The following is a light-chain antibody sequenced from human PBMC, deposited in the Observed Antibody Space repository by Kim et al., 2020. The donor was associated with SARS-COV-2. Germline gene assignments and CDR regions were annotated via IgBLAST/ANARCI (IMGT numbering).Light chain of an antibody. CDR3: HQYGTSPGT. J-gene: IGKJ2*01. Sequence: LSPGEGANLSCRASQSVNNSYLAWYQQKTGQAPRLLIYDASSRATGIPDRFSGSGSGTDFTLTFSRLEPEDFAVYYCHQYGTSPGTFGQGTKLEI. V-gene: IGKV3-20*01. CDR1: QSVNNSY. CDR2: DAS.